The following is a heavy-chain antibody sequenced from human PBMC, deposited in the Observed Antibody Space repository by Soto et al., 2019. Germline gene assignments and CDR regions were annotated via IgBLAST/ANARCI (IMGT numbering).Heavy chain of an antibody. D-gene: IGHD2-15*01. V-gene: IGHV1-69*01. J-gene: IGHJ4*02. CDR1: GFTFSSYA. CDR3: ARGIGNDYFDY. Sequence: VQLLESGGGLVQPGGSLRLSCAASGFTFSSYAISWVRQAPGQGLEWMGGIIPIFGTANYAQKFQGRVTITADESTSTAYMELSSLRSEDTAVYYCARGIGNDYFDYWGQGTLVTVSS. CDR2: IIPIFGTA.